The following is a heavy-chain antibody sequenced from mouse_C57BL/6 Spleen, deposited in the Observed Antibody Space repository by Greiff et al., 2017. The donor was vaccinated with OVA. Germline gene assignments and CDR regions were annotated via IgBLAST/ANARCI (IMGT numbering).Heavy chain of an antibody. CDR3: ASSSFYAMDY. V-gene: IGHV5-12*01. D-gene: IGHD1-1*01. CDR1: GFTFSDYY. J-gene: IGHJ4*01. Sequence: EVKVEESGGGLVQPGGSLKLSCAASGFTFSDYYMYWVRQTPEKRLEWVAYISNGGGRTYYPDTVKGRFTISRDNDKKTLYLQMSRLKSEDTAMYYCASSSFYAMDYWGQGPSVTVSS. CDR2: ISNGGGRT.